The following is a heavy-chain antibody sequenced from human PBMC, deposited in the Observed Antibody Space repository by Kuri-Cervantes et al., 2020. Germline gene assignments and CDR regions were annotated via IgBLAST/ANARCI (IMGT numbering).Heavy chain of an antibody. CDR3: ARGRGGVVGATYFDY. D-gene: IGHD1-26*01. CDR2: INHSGST. CDR1: GGSISSGGYY. V-gene: IGHV4-39*07. J-gene: IGHJ4*02. Sequence: GSLRLSCTVSGGSISSGGYYWSWIRQPPGKGLEWIGEINHSGSTNYNPSLKSRVTISVDTSKNQFSLKLSSVTAADTAVYYCARGRGGVVGATYFDYWGQGTLVTVSS.